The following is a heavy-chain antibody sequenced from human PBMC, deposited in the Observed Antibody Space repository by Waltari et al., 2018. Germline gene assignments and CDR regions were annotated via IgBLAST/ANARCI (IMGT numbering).Heavy chain of an antibody. Sequence: GGVRRPGGSLRLSCADSGFNFDDHGMRWVRQAPGKGLEWFSSINWNGGSTCYADSVRGRFTISRDNAKNSLYLQMNSLRADDTALYYCAREKLMGEYIDYWGQGTLVTVSS. D-gene: IGHD2-15*01. CDR3: AREKLMGEYIDY. CDR2: INWNGGST. V-gene: IGHV3-20*04. CDR1: GFNFDDHG. J-gene: IGHJ4*02.